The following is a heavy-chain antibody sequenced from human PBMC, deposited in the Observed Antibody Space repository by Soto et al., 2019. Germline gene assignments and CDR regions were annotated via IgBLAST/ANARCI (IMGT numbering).Heavy chain of an antibody. Sequence: QVQLVESGGGVVQPGRSLRLSCAASGFTFSTYAMHWVRQAPGKGLEWVAIISSDGSNKYYADSVKGRFTISRDNSKNPLSLQMNSLRAEDTAVYYGASHCYDSRGSISGGFQHWGQGTLGTVSS. CDR3: ASHCYDSRGSISGGFQH. D-gene: IGHD3-22*01. J-gene: IGHJ1*01. V-gene: IGHV3-30-3*01. CDR2: ISSDGSNK. CDR1: GFTFSTYA.